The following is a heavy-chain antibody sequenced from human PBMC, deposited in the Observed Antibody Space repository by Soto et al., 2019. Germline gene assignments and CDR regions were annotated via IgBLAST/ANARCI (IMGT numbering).Heavy chain of an antibody. CDR1: GFTVSTNY. CDR3: ARDRRDTLTYHYGMDV. D-gene: IGHD3-9*01. CDR2: IYSGGGT. V-gene: IGHV3-53*04. Sequence: ELRLVESGGGLVQPGGSLRLSCAASGFTVSTNYMSWVRQAPGKGLEWVSIIYSGGGTYYADSVKGRFTISRHNSENTLYLQMNSLRTEDTAAYYCARDRRDTLTYHYGMDVWGQGTTVTVSS. J-gene: IGHJ6*02.